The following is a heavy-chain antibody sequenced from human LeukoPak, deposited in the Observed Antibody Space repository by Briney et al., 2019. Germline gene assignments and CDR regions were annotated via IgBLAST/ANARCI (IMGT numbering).Heavy chain of an antibody. Sequence: SETLSLTCAVSGVSISSYYWSWIRQPPGKGLEWIGYIYYSGSTNYNPSLKSRVSISVDTSKNQFSLRLRSVTAADTAVYYCSRRPPDMVAFDYWGQGTLVTVSS. CDR3: SRRPPDMVAFDY. CDR2: IYYSGST. V-gene: IGHV4-59*01. D-gene: IGHD5-18*01. CDR1: GVSISSYY. J-gene: IGHJ4*02.